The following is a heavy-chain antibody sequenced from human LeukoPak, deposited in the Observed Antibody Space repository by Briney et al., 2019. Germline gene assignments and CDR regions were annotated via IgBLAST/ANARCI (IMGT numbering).Heavy chain of an antibody. D-gene: IGHD3-22*01. Sequence: GGSLRLSCAASGFTFSSYAMSWVRQAPGKGLEWVSAISGSGGSTYYADSVKGRFTISRDNSKNTLYLQMNSLRAEDTAVYYCAKGKTYYYDSSGYLTHYFDYWGQGTLVTVSS. CDR1: GFTFSSYA. CDR2: ISGSGGST. V-gene: IGHV3-23*01. CDR3: AKGKTYYYDSSGYLTHYFDY. J-gene: IGHJ4*02.